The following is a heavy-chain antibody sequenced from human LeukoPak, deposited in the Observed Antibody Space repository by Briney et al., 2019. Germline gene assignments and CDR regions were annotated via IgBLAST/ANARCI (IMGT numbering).Heavy chain of an antibody. J-gene: IGHJ4*02. D-gene: IGHD6-19*01. CDR1: GFTLSDYY. V-gene: IGHV3-11*01. CDR3: VRERVAGTFDY. Sequence: PGGSLRLSCAASGFTLSDYYMSWVRQAPGKGLEWLSYIGSRGNIISYTASVQGRFTISRDSPKNSLYLQMNSLRAEDTAVYYCVRERVAGTFDYWGQGTLVTVSS. CDR2: IGSRGNII.